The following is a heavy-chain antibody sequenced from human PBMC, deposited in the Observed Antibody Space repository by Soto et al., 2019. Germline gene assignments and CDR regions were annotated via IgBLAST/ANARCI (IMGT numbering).Heavy chain of an antibody. D-gene: IGHD3-16*01. CDR3: ASVTFGGVVLAH. CDR2: IYFNGNS. V-gene: IGHV4-59*01. Sequence: SETLSLTGTVSAASFSKYYWRWIRQPPGKGLEWIGYIYFNGNSNYNPSLKRRVTISIDTSKKQISLNLTSVTDADTAVYYCASVTFGGVVLAHWGQGTLVTVSS. CDR1: AASFSKYY. J-gene: IGHJ4*02.